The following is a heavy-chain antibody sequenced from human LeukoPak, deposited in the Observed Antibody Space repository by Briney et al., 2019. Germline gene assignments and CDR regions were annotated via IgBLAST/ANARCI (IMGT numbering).Heavy chain of an antibody. V-gene: IGHV3-23*01. D-gene: IGHD4-17*01. Sequence: GGSLRLSCAASGFTFSSYAMSWVRQAPGKGLEWVSAISGSGGSTYYADSVKGRFTISRDNSKNTLYLQMNSLRAEDTAVYYCAKDSPGDYGYYYYGMDVWGQGTTATVSS. CDR1: GFTFSSYA. CDR2: ISGSGGST. CDR3: AKDSPGDYGYYYYGMDV. J-gene: IGHJ6*02.